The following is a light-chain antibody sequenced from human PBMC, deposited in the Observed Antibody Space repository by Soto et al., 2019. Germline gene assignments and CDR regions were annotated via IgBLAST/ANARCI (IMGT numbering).Light chain of an antibody. CDR1: QYVSNN. J-gene: IGKJ4*01. CDR3: QQYNNWPPLT. V-gene: IGKV3-15*01. CDR2: GAS. Sequence: EIVMTQSPATLSVSPGERATLSCRASQYVSNNLAWYQQKPGQAPRLLIYGASTRATGIPARFSGSGSGTDFTLTISSLQSEDFAVYYCQQYNNWPPLTFGGGTKVKIK.